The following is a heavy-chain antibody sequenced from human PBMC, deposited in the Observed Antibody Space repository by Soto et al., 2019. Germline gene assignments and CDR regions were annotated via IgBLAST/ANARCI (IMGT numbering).Heavy chain of an antibody. V-gene: IGHV4-59*08. D-gene: IGHD5-18*01. CDR1: GGSLSSYY. CDR2: MYNSGSA. J-gene: IGHJ4*02. CDR3: ARHGAIYSNSWYDFDY. Sequence: SETLSLTCTVSGGSLSSYYWIWIRQPPGKGLEWVGYMYNSGSANYNPSLKSRVTISVDMSQNQFSLKLTSVTAADTAVYYCARHGAIYSNSWYDFDYWGQGTQVTVSS.